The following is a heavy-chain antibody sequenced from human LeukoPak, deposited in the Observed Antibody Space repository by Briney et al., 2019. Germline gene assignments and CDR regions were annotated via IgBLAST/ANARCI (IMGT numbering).Heavy chain of an antibody. CDR3: ARDGVASFDY. V-gene: IGHV3-30*04. J-gene: IGHJ4*02. CDR2: ISYDGSNK. D-gene: IGHD3-3*01. Sequence: PGGSLRLSCAASGFTLSSYAIHWVRQAPGKGLEWVAVISYDGSNKYYADSVKGRFTISRDNSKNTLYLQMNSLRAGDTAVYYCARDGVASFDYWGQGTLVTVSS. CDR1: GFTLSSYA.